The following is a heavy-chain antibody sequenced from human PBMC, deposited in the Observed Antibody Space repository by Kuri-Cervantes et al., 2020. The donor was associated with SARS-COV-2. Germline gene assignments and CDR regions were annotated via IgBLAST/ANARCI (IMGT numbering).Heavy chain of an antibody. V-gene: IGHV1-2*02. CDR1: GYTFTGYY. J-gene: IGHJ6*03. Sequence: ASVKVSCKASGYTFTGYYMHWVRQAPGQGLEWMGWINPNSGSTNYAQKFQGRVTMTRDTSISTAYMELSRLRSDDTAVYYCARESGRTFYDSSAYLGEPRYYYYYMDVWGKGTTVTVSS. CDR3: ARESGRTFYDSSAYLGEPRYYYYYMDV. CDR2: INPNSGST. D-gene: IGHD3-22*01.